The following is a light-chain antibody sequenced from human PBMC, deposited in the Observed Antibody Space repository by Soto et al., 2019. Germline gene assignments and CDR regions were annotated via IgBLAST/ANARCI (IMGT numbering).Light chain of an antibody. CDR2: GAS. CDR3: QQYVNWPPKYT. CDR1: QSVSSN. Sequence: EIVMTQSPATLSVSPGERATLSCRASQSVSSNLAWYQQIPGQAPRLLIYGASTRATGVPARFSGSGSGTDFTLTIRSLQSEDFAVYYCQQYVNWPPKYTFGQGTKLEIK. J-gene: IGKJ2*01. V-gene: IGKV3-15*01.